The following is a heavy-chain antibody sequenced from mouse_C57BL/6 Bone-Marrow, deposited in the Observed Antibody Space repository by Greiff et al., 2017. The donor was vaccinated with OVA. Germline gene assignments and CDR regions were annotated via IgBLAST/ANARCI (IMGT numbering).Heavy chain of an antibody. V-gene: IGHV5-15*01. CDR3: ARHGDYYGSMDY. Sequence: DVMLVESGGGLVQPGGSLKLSCAASGFTFSDYGMAWVRQAPRKGPEWVAFISNLAYSIYYADTVTGRFTISRENAKNTLYLEMSSLRSEDTAMYYCARHGDYYGSMDYWGQGTSVTVSS. D-gene: IGHD1-1*01. CDR1: GFTFSDYG. J-gene: IGHJ4*01. CDR2: ISNLAYSI.